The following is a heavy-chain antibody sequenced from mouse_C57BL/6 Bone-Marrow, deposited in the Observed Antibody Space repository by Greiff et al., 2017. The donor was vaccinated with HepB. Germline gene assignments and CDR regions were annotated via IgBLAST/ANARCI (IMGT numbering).Heavy chain of an antibody. CDR3: TNNWDGAY. CDR2: IDPETGGT. J-gene: IGHJ3*01. Sequence: VQLVESGAELVRPGASVTLSCKASGYTFTDYEMHWVKQTPVHGLEWIGAIDPETGGTAYNQKFKGKAILTADKSSSTAYMELRSLTSEDSAVYYCTNNWDGAYWGQGTLVTVSA. V-gene: IGHV1-15*01. CDR1: GYTFTDYE. D-gene: IGHD4-1*02.